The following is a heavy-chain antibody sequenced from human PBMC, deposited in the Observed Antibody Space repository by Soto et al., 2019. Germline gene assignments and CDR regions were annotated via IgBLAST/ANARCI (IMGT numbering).Heavy chain of an antibody. J-gene: IGHJ4*02. Sequence: PSETLSLTCTVSGGSISSSSYYWGWIRQPPGKGLEWIGSIYYSGSTYYNPSLKSRVTISVDTSKNQFSLKLSSVTAADTAVYYCARCAQGEWFGELLQQPDYWGQGTLVTVSS. CDR2: IYYSGST. CDR3: ARCAQGEWFGELLQQPDY. V-gene: IGHV4-39*01. CDR1: GGSISSSSYY. D-gene: IGHD3-10*01.